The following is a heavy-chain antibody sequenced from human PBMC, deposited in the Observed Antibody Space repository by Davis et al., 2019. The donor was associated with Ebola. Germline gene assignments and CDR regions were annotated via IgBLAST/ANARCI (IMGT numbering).Heavy chain of an antibody. CDR1: GFTFSSYW. J-gene: IGHJ4*02. D-gene: IGHD2-2*01. CDR2: IKQDGSEK. V-gene: IGHV3-7*01. Sequence: PGGSLRLSCAASGFTFSSYWMSWVRQAPGKGLEWVANIKQDGSEKYYVDSVKGRFTISRDNAKNSLYLQMNSLRAEDTAVYYCAREGGCSSTSCFDYWGQGTLVTVSS. CDR3: AREGGCSSTSCFDY.